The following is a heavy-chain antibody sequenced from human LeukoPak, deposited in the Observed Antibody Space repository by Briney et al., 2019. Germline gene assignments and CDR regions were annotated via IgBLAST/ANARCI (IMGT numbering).Heavy chain of an antibody. J-gene: IGHJ4*02. D-gene: IGHD2-21*02. CDR3: ARGGSTDSIHSCGGNCYFLDY. CDR2: INPNSGGT. V-gene: IGHV1-2*02. CDR1: GYTFTGNH. Sequence: ASVKVSCKASGYTFTGNHMHWVRQAPGQGLEWMGWINPNSGGTNYAQKFQGRVIMTRDTSIGTAYMELSRLGSDDTAVYYCARGGSTDSIHSCGGNCYFLDYWGRGTLVTVSS.